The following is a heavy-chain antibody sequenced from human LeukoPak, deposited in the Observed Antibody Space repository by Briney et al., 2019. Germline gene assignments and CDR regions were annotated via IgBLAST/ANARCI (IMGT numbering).Heavy chain of an antibody. Sequence: GGSLRLSCAASGFTFSSYSMNWVRQAPGKGLEWVSSISSSSSYIYYADSVKGRFTISRDNAKNTLYLQMNSLRAEDKAVYYCARVIKLLWFGEPPRGMDVWGQGTTVTVSS. CDR1: GFTFSSYS. CDR2: ISSSSSYI. J-gene: IGHJ6*02. V-gene: IGHV3-21*01. CDR3: ARVIKLLWFGEPPRGMDV. D-gene: IGHD3-10*01.